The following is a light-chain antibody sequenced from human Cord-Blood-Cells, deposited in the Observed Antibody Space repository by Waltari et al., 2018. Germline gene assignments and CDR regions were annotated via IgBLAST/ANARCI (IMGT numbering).Light chain of an antibody. CDR3: AAWDDSLNGWV. J-gene: IGLJ3*02. CDR1: TSNIGRKT. Sequence: QSELTQPPSAAGTPGQRVTIPCSGSTSNIGRKTVYCYQQPPGTAPTRLTYSTNQRPSGVPDRFSGSKSGTSASLAISGLQSEDEADYYCAAWDDSLNGWVFGGGTKLTVL. V-gene: IGLV1-44*01. CDR2: STN.